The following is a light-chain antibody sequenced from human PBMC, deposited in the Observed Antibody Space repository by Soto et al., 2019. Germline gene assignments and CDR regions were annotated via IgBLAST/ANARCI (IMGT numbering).Light chain of an antibody. J-gene: IGLJ2*01. CDR3: SSYRGTSTPV. CDR1: STDVGAYNY. V-gene: IGLV2-14*01. CDR2: DVT. Sequence: QSALTQPASVSGSPGQSITISCTGTSTDVGAYNYVSWYQQHPGKAPKLVIFDVTNRPSEVSDRFSGSKSGNTASLTISGLQFEDEADYYCSSYRGTSTPVFGGGTKLNVL.